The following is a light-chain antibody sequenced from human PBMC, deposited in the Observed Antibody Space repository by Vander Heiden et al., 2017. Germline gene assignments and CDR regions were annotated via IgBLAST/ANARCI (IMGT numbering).Light chain of an antibody. Sequence: ILMTHSPATLSVSPGERVTLSCRASQSVNSNLAWYQQKPGQAPRLHIYGASTRATGIPARFSGSGSGTEFTLTISSLQSEDFAVYYCQQYNNWPITFGGGTKVEIK. CDR2: GAS. J-gene: IGKJ4*01. V-gene: IGKV3-15*01. CDR3: QQYNNWPIT. CDR1: QSVNSN.